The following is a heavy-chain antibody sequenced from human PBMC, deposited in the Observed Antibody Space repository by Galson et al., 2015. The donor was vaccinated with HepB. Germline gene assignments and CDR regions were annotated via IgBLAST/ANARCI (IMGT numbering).Heavy chain of an antibody. Sequence: SLRLSCAASEFTFSDAWMNWVRQAPGKGLEGVGRIKSKVDGGATGYTATVEGRFTISRDDLQNTLYLQMNSLKSDDTAVYYCTTIVSLTMNRGLKGFWGQGTLVTVSS. CDR2: IKSKVDGGAT. D-gene: IGHD3-10*01. V-gene: IGHV3-15*07. CDR1: EFTFSDAW. CDR3: TTIVSLTMNRGLKGF. J-gene: IGHJ4*02.